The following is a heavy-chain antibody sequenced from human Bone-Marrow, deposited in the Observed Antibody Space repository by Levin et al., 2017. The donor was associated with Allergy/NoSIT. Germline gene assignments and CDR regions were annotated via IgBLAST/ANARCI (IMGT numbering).Heavy chain of an antibody. V-gene: IGHV3-9*01. D-gene: IGHD1-20*01. J-gene: IGHJ6*02. Sequence: SLKISCAASGFTFDDYAMHWVRQAPGKGLEWVSGISWNSGSIGYADSVKGRFTISRDNAKNSLYLQMNSLRAEDTALYYCAKATDPLITGTTYYYYYYGMDVWGQGTTVTVSS. CDR3: AKATDPLITGTTYYYYYYGMDV. CDR2: ISWNSGSI. CDR1: GFTFDDYA.